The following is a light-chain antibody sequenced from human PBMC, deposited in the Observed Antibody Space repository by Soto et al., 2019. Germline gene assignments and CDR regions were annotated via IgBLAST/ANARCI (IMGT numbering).Light chain of an antibody. Sequence: DIQLTQSPSFLSASVGDRVTITYRASQGITNSLAWYQQKPGKAPNLLIYAASTLQGGVPSRFSGSGSGRDFTLTISSLQPEDFATYYCQQLTSNPLTFGGGTKVESK. CDR1: QGITNS. CDR3: QQLTSNPLT. CDR2: AAS. J-gene: IGKJ4*01. V-gene: IGKV1-9*01.